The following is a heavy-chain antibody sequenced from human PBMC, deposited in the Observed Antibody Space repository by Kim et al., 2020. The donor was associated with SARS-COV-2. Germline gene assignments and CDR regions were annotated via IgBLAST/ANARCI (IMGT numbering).Heavy chain of an antibody. CDR2: INSAGSSR. D-gene: IGHD6-19*01. V-gene: IGHV3-74*01. Sequence: GGSLRLSCEVSGFTFNDYWMHWVRQAPGKGLVWVSRINSAGSSRSYADSVKRRFTISRDNAKNTVYLQMNSLRAEDTAVYYCARALAVAGTGGYYWGQGT. J-gene: IGHJ4*02. CDR3: ARALAVAGTGGYY. CDR1: GFTFNDYW.